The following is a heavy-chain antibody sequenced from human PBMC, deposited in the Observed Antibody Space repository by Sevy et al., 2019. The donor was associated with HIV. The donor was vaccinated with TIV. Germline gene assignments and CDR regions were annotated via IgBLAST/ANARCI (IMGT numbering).Heavy chain of an antibody. D-gene: IGHD4-4*01. CDR1: GFTFGSYA. Sequence: GGSLRLSCAASGFTFGSYAMSWVRQAPGKGLEWVSAISGSGGGTYYADSVKGRFTISRDNSKNTLYLQMNSLRAEDTAVYYCAKSLVTLYYSDYWGQGTLVTVSS. J-gene: IGHJ4*02. CDR3: AKSLVTLYYSDY. CDR2: ISGSGGGT. V-gene: IGHV3-23*01.